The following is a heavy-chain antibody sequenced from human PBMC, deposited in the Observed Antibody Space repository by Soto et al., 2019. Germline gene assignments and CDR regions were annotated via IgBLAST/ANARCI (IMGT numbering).Heavy chain of an antibody. J-gene: IGHJ4*02. V-gene: IGHV4-59*01. Sequence: SETLSLTCTVSGGSISSYYWSWIRQPPGKGLEWIGYIYYSGSTNYNPSLKSRVTISVDTSKNQFSLKLSSVTAADTAVYYCARGDGYSSGWSDYWGQGTLVTVSP. D-gene: IGHD6-19*01. CDR1: GGSISSYY. CDR2: IYYSGST. CDR3: ARGDGYSSGWSDY.